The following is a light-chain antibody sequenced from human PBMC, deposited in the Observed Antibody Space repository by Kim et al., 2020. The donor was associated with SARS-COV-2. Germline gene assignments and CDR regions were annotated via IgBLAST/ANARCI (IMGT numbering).Light chain of an antibody. J-gene: IGLJ3*02. CDR2: GKN. Sequence: ALGQTVKITCQGDSLRNYYASWYQQKPGQAPVLVFYGKNNRPSGIPDRFSGSSSGNTASLTITGARAEDEADYYCDSRDSSGNHLVFGGGTQLTVL. CDR3: DSRDSSGNHLV. V-gene: IGLV3-19*01. CDR1: SLRNYY.